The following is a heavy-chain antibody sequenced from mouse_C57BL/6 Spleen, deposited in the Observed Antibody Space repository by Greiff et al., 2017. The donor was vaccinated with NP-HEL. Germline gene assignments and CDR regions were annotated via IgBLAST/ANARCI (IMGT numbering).Heavy chain of an antibody. J-gene: IGHJ2*01. CDR2: IRLKSDNYAT. D-gene: IGHD1-1*01. Sequence: DVKLVESGGGLVQPGGSMKLSCVASGFTFSNYWMNWVRQSPEKGLEWVAQIRLKSDNYATHYAESVKGSFTISRDDSKSSVYLQMNNLRAEDTVIYCCTGSDYYGSSYFDYWGQGTTLTVSS. V-gene: IGHV6-3*01. CDR1: GFTFSNYW. CDR3: TGSDYYGSSYFDY.